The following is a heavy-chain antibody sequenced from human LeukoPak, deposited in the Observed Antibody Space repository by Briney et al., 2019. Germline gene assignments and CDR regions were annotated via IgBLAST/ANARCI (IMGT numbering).Heavy chain of an antibody. CDR2: ISAYNGNT. D-gene: IGHD3-10*01. Sequence: ASVKVSCKASGYTFTSYGISWVRQAPGQGLEWMGWISAYNGNTNYAQMLQGRVTMTTDTSTSTAYMELRSLRSDDTAVYYCAREGYYDSGSFYNYYYMDVWGEGTTVAVSS. CDR1: GYTFTSYG. J-gene: IGHJ6*03. CDR3: AREGYYDSGSFYNYYYMDV. V-gene: IGHV1-18*01.